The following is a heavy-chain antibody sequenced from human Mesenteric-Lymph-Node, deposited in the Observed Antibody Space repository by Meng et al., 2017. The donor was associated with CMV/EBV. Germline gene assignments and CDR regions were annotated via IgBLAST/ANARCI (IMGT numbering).Heavy chain of an antibody. V-gene: IGHV4-61*01. J-gene: IGHJ5*02. CDR1: GGSASSGSYY. Sequence: GSLRLSCTVSGGSASSGSYYWSWIRQPPGKGLEWIGEINHSGSTNYNPSLKSRVTISVDTSKNQFSLKLSSVTAADTAVYYCASRAARGYCSSTSCYRGAWFDPWGQGTLVTVSS. D-gene: IGHD2-2*02. CDR2: INHSGST. CDR3: ASRAARGYCSSTSCYRGAWFDP.